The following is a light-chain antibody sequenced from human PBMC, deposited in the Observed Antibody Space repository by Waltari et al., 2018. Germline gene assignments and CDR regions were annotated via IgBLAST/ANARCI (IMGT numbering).Light chain of an antibody. V-gene: IGLV4-69*01. CDR3: QTGGHGTWV. CDR2: VNGDGSH. CDR1: SGHSTNV. Sequence: QLVLTQSPSASASLGASVKLTCTLSSGHSTNVIAWLQKRPEKGPRYLMKVNGDGSHNKGDEIPARFAGSSSGAGRYLTISSLQSEDEADYYCQTGGHGTWVFGGGTKLTVL. J-gene: IGLJ3*02.